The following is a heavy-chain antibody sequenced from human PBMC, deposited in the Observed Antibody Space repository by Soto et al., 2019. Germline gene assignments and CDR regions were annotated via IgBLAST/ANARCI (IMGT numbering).Heavy chain of an antibody. CDR2: IYHTGST. Sequence: SETLSLTCTVSGDSMISTDSWSWIRQPPGKGLEWLGYIYHTGSTYYTPSLRSRVTISVDRSKNQFSLRLTSVTAADTAVYYCARIFVPDNWFDPWGQGALVTVSS. CDR3: ARIFVPDNWFDP. D-gene: IGHD3-3*01. J-gene: IGHJ5*02. V-gene: IGHV4-30-2*01. CDR1: GDSMISTDS.